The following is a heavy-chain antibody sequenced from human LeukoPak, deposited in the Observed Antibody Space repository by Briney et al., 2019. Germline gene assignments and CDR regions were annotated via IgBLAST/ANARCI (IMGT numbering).Heavy chain of an antibody. J-gene: IGHJ4*02. D-gene: IGHD5-24*01. CDR1: GGSISSSSYY. V-gene: IGHV4-39*07. Sequence: PSETLSLTCTVSGGSISSSSYYWGWIRQPPGKGLEWIGNIYYSGSTYYNPSLKSRVTISVDTSKNQFSLKLSSVTAADTAVYYCARDLSEMATIPRFDYWGQGTLVTVSS. CDR2: IYYSGST. CDR3: ARDLSEMATIPRFDY.